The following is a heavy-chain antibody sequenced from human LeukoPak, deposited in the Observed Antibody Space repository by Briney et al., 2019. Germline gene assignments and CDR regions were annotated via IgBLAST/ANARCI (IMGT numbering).Heavy chain of an antibody. J-gene: IGHJ4*02. CDR1: GGSFSGYY. Sequence: SETLSLTCAVYGGSFSGYYWSWIRQPPGKGLEWIGEINHSGSTNYNPSLKSRVTISVDTSKNQFSLKLRSVTAADTAVFYCARRRITMVRGVIKPFDYWGQGTLVTVSS. CDR3: ARRRITMVRGVIKPFDY. D-gene: IGHD3-10*01. CDR2: INHSGST. V-gene: IGHV4-34*01.